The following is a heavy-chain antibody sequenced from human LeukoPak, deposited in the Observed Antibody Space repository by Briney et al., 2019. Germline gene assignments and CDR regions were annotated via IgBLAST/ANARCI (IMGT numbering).Heavy chain of an antibody. CDR3: ARAPETYCSSTSCYRGYNWFDP. CDR2: IYYSRST. CDR1: GGSISSGDYY. D-gene: IGHD2-2*02. Sequence: SETLSLTCTVSGGSISSGDYYWSWIRQPPGKGLEWIGYIYYSRSTYYNPSLKSRVTISVDTSKNQFSLKLSSVTAADTAVYYCARAPETYCSSTSCYRGYNWFDPWGQGTLVTVSS. J-gene: IGHJ5*02. V-gene: IGHV4-30-4*08.